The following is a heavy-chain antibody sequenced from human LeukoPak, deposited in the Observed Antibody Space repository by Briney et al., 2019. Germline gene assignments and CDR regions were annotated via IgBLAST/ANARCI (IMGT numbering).Heavy chain of an antibody. CDR2: IYYSGST. J-gene: IGHJ6*04. CDR3: AREGDTVGAYYGMDV. D-gene: IGHD1-26*01. V-gene: IGHV4-30-4*01. Sequence: SETLSLTCTVSGVSISSGDYYWSWLRQPPGKGLEWIRYIYYSGSTYYNPSLKSRVTISVDTSKNQFSLKLSSVTAADTAVYYCAREGDTVGAYYGMDVWGKGTTVTVSS. CDR1: GVSISSGDYY.